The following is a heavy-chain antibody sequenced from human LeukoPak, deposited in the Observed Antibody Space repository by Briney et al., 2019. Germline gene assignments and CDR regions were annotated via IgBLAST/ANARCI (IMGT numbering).Heavy chain of an antibody. CDR1: GFTVSSNY. J-gene: IGHJ4*02. CDR3: ARDGSGSGNYYNVAGFDY. Sequence: GGSLRLSCADSGFTVSSNYMRWVRQAPGKGLEWVSVIYSGGSTHYADSVKGRFTISRDNSKNTLYLQMNSLRAEDTAVYYCARDGSGSGNYYNVAGFDYWGQGTLVTVSS. D-gene: IGHD3-10*01. CDR2: IYSGGST. V-gene: IGHV3-66*01.